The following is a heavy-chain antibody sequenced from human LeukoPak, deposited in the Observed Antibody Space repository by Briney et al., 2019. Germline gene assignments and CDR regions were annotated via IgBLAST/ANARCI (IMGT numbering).Heavy chain of an antibody. CDR3: AGYYDSSGYYYGAFDI. CDR2: INHSGST. D-gene: IGHD3-22*01. J-gene: IGHJ3*02. CDR1: GGSFSGYY. V-gene: IGHV4-34*01. Sequence: PSETLSLTCAVSGGSFSGYYWRWIRQPPGKGLEWIGEINHSGSTNYNPSLKNRVTISVDTSKNQFSLKLSSVTAADTAVYYCAGYYDSSGYYYGAFDIWGQGTMVTVSS.